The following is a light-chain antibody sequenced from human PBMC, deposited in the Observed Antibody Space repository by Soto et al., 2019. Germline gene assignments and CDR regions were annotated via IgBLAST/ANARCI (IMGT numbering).Light chain of an antibody. Sequence: DVVMTQSPLSLPVTLGQPASISCRSSQSLVYSDGNTYLNWFQQRPGQSPRRLIFQVSNRDSGVPDRFSGSGSGTDFTLKISRVEAEDVGVDYCMQSTDWPPTFGGGTKVEIK. CDR1: QSLVYSDGNTY. CDR2: QVS. J-gene: IGKJ4*01. CDR3: MQSTDWPPT. V-gene: IGKV2-30*01.